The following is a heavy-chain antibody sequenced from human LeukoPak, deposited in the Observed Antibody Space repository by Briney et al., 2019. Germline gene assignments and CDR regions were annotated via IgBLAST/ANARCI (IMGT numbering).Heavy chain of an antibody. CDR3: ARVRGIGELMFVY. CDR1: GGSISSGGHY. Sequence: SETLSLTCTVSGGSISSGGHYWIWIRQHPGRGLEWIGYIYYSGSTYYNPSLKSRVTISIDTSKYQFSLNLSSVTAADTAVYYCARVRGIGELMFVYWGQGILVTVSS. V-gene: IGHV4-31*03. CDR2: IYYSGST. D-gene: IGHD3-10*01. J-gene: IGHJ4*02.